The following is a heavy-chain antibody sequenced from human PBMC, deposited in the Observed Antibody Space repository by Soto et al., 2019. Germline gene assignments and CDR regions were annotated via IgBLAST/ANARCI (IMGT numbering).Heavy chain of an antibody. CDR3: ARSSNYQGDYFDY. CDR2: IYHSGST. D-gene: IGHD4-4*01. Sequence: QLQLQETGSGLVKPSQTLSLTCAVSGGSISSGGYSWSWIRQPPGKGLEWIGYIYHSGSTYYNPSLKSRVTISVDRSKNQFSLKLSSVTAADTAVYYCARSSNYQGDYFDYWGQGTLVTVSS. V-gene: IGHV4-30-2*01. CDR1: GGSISSGGYS. J-gene: IGHJ4*02.